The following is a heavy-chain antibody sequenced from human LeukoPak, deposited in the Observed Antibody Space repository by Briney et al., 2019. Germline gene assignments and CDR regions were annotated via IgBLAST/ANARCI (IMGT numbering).Heavy chain of an antibody. CDR2: ICYSGST. CDR1: GGSISSYY. J-gene: IGHJ5*02. V-gene: IGHV4-59*08. CDR3: ARHEDGSNSGPPFDP. Sequence: SETLSLTCTVSGGSISSYYWSWIRQPPGKGLEWIGYICYSGSTNYNPSLKSRVTISVDTSKNQFSLKLSSVTAADTAVYYCARHEDGSNSGPPFDPWGQGTLVTVSS. D-gene: IGHD6-13*01.